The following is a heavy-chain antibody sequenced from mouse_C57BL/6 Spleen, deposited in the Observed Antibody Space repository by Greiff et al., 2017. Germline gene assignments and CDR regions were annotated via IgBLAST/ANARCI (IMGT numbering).Heavy chain of an antibody. CDR1: GFSITSGYY. CDR2: ISYDGSN. J-gene: IGHJ2*01. V-gene: IGHV3-6*01. CDR3: AITGTGYCDY. Sequence: EVQLVESGPGLVKPSQSLSLTCSVTGFSITSGYYWYWIRPFPGNKLVWMGYISYDGSNNYNPSLKNRISITCDTSKSLFFLKLNSVTTEDTATYYCAITGTGYCDYWGQGTTLTVSS. D-gene: IGHD4-1*01.